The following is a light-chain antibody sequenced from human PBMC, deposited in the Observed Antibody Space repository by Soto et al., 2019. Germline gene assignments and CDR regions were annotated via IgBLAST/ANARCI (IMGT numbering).Light chain of an antibody. Sequence: DTQMTQSPSSLSASVGDRVTITCRASQGIRNDLGWYQQKPGKAPKHLISTASSLESGVPSRFSGIGSGTKFPLQISSLQSKDFATYYCLQHNIYPLTFAPGPKVDIK. V-gene: IGKV1-17*01. J-gene: IGKJ3*01. CDR2: TAS. CDR1: QGIRND. CDR3: LQHNIYPLT.